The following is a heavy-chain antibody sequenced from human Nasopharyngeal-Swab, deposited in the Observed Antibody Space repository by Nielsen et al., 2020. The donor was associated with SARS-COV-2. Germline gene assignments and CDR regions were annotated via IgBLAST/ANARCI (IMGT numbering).Heavy chain of an antibody. Sequence: LRLSCAVYGGSFSGYYWSWIRQPPGKGLEWIGEINHSGSTNYNPSLKSRVTISVDTSKNQFSLKLSSVTAADTAVYYCARGSTPEGWFNPWGQGTMVTVSS. CDR2: INHSGST. V-gene: IGHV4-34*01. CDR3: ARGSTPEGWFNP. J-gene: IGHJ5*02. CDR1: GGSFSGYY.